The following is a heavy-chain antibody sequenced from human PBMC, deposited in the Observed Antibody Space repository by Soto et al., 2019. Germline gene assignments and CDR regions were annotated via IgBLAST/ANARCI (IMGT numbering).Heavy chain of an antibody. CDR3: ARTPSDPVGIAVAGPDGGGYYYYYMDV. CDR2: IYHSGST. CDR1: SGSISSSNW. V-gene: IGHV4-4*02. J-gene: IGHJ6*03. D-gene: IGHD6-19*01. Sequence: PSETLSLTCAVSSGSISSSNWWSWVRQPPGKGLEWIGEIYHSGSTNYNPSLKSRVTISVDKSKNQFSLKLSSVTAADTAVYYCARTPSDPVGIAVAGPDGGGYYYYYMDVWGKGTTVTVSS.